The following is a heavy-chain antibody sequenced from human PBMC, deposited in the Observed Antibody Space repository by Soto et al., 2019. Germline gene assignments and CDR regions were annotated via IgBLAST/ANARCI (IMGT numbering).Heavy chain of an antibody. CDR2: ISAYNGNT. V-gene: IGHV1-18*01. D-gene: IGHD3-16*01. J-gene: IGHJ4*02. Sequence: QVQLVQSGAEVKKPGASVKVSCKASGYTFTNFGISWVRQAPGQGLEWMGWISAYNGNTNYAQNFQGRVTMTTDTSTSTAYMERRSLRSEDTAVYSGAWGGTPIDYWGQGTLVTVSS. CDR1: GYTFTNFG. CDR3: AWGGTPIDY.